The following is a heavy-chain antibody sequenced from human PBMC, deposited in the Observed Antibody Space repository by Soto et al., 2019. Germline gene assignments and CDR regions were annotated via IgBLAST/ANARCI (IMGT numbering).Heavy chain of an antibody. CDR2: IYYSGST. Sequence: SETLSLTCTVSGGSISSYYWSWIRQPPGKGLEWIGYIYYSGSTNYNPSLKSRVTISVDTSKNQFSLKLSSVTAADTAVYYCERWSNTWAYSSAFYYYYYMDVWGKGTTVTVSS. CDR3: ERWSNTWAYSSAFYYYYYMDV. D-gene: IGHD6-6*01. J-gene: IGHJ6*03. V-gene: IGHV4-59*08. CDR1: GGSISSYY.